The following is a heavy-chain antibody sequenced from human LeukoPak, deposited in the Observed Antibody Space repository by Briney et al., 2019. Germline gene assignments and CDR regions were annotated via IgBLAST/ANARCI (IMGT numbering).Heavy chain of an antibody. CDR1: GYTFTSYD. J-gene: IGHJ6*03. CDR3: ARAGYCSSTSCYRGRYYYYYYMDV. CDR2: MNPNSGNT. Sequence: GASVKVSCKASGYTFTSYDINWVRQATGQGLEWMGWMNPNSGNTGYAQKFQGRVTMTRNTSISTAYMELSSLRSEDTAVYYCARAGYCSSTSCYRGRYYYYYYMDVWGKGTTVTVSS. V-gene: IGHV1-8*01. D-gene: IGHD2-2*03.